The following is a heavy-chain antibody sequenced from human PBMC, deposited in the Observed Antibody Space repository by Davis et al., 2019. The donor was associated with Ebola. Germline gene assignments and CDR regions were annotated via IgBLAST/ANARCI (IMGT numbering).Heavy chain of an antibody. D-gene: IGHD3/OR15-3a*01. J-gene: IGHJ4*02. CDR1: GFTFSSYE. CDR3: ARDRRGTYYFDF. CDR2: ISSSSSYI. V-gene: IGHV3-21*01. Sequence: GGSLRLSCAASGFTFSSYEMNWVRQAPGKGLEWVSSISSSSSYIYYADSVKGRFTISRDNAKNSLYLQMNSLRAEDTAVYYCARDRRGTYYFDFWGQGSLVIVSS.